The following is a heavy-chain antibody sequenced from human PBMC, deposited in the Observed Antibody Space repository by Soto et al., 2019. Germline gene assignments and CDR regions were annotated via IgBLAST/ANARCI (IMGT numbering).Heavy chain of an antibody. D-gene: IGHD1-26*01. CDR1: GGSISSYY. J-gene: IGHJ4*02. Sequence: SETLSLTCTVSGGSISSYYWSWIRQPPGKGLEWIGYIYYSGSTNYNPSLKSRVTISVDTSKNQFSLRLNSVTAADTAVYYCARERFGGLGAPYSDYWGQGTLVTVSS. CDR3: ARERFGGLGAPYSDY. V-gene: IGHV4-59*01. CDR2: IYYSGST.